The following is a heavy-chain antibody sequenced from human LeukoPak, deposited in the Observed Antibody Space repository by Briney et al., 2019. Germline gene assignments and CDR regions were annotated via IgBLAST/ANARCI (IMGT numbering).Heavy chain of an antibody. J-gene: IGHJ4*02. CDR1: GFTFGSYA. V-gene: IGHV3-23*01. CDR2: ISGSGGST. D-gene: IGHD4-23*01. Sequence: GGSLRLSCTASGFTFGSYALNWVRQAPGKGLEWVSGISGSGGSTYYADSVNGRCSIFRDNSKYRMNLQMNNLRGEDTSVYYCAKEVVSPPYSFDYWGQGTLVAFSS. CDR3: AKEVVSPPYSFDY.